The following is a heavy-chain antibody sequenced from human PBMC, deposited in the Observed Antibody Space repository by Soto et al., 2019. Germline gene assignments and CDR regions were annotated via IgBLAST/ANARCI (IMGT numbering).Heavy chain of an antibody. CDR2: IKQDGSEK. CDR1: GFTFSSYW. J-gene: IGHJ5*02. Sequence: EVQLVESGGGLVQPGGSLRLSCAASGFTFSSYWMTWVRQGPGKGLEWVANIKQDGSEKYYVDSVKGRFTISRDNAKNSLYLQMARRRAEDTAVYSGASGWGLDPWGQGTLVTVSS. CDR3: ASGWGLDP. V-gene: IGHV3-7*02. D-gene: IGHD1-26*01.